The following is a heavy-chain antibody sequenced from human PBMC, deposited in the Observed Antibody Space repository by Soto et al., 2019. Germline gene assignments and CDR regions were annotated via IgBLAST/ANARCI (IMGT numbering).Heavy chain of an antibody. Sequence: QVQLVQSGAEVKKPGSSVKVSCKASGGTFSSYAISWVRQAPGQGLEWMGGIIPIFGTANSAQKFQGRVTITADESTSTAYMELSSLGSGDTAVYYCARSNSSYYDSSGYYYQVDYWGQGTLVTVSS. D-gene: IGHD3-22*01. J-gene: IGHJ4*02. V-gene: IGHV1-69*12. CDR3: ARSNSSYYDSSGYYYQVDY. CDR1: GGTFSSYA. CDR2: IIPIFGTA.